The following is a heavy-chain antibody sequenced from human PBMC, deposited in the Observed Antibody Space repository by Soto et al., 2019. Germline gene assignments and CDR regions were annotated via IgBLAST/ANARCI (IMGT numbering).Heavy chain of an antibody. CDR1: GGSISNYY. CDR3: ARGVFVDTPTVK. V-gene: IGHV4-59*01. Sequence: QVQLQESGPGLLKPSETLSLTCSVSGGSISNYYWSWIRQPPGKGLEWIGYVYYTGNTQYNPSLKSRVAISVDTSKNQFSLKLSYVTAADTAVYFCARGVFVDTPTVKWGQGTLVIVSS. CDR2: VYYTGNT. J-gene: IGHJ4*02. D-gene: IGHD5-18*01.